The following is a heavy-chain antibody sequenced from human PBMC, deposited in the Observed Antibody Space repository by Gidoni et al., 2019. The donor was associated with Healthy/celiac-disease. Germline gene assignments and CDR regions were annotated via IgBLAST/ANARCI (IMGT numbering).Heavy chain of an antibody. CDR1: GFTFTSYA. Sequence: QVQLVESGGGVVQPGRSLRPSCSASGFTFTSYARHLVRQAPGKGLEWVAVISYDGSNKYYADSVKGRFTISRDNSKNTLYLQMNSLRAEDTAVYYCAREDKQQLIDYWGQGTLVTVSS. J-gene: IGHJ4*02. CDR2: ISYDGSNK. CDR3: AREDKQQLIDY. D-gene: IGHD6-13*01. V-gene: IGHV3-30-3*01.